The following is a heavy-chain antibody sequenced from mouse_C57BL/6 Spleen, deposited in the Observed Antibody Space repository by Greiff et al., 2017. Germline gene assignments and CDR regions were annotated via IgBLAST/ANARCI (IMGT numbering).Heavy chain of an antibody. J-gene: IGHJ4*01. V-gene: IGHV2-5*01. Sequence: QVQLKASGPGLVQPSQSLSITCTVSGFSLTSYGVHWVRQSPGKGLEWLGVIWRGGSTDYNAAFMSRLSITNDNYKRQVFFKMNSLQADDTAIYYCAKKYYDGSSYNYYAMDYWGQGTSVTGSS. CDR3: AKKYYDGSSYNYYAMDY. D-gene: IGHD1-1*01. CDR1: GFSLTSYG. CDR2: IWRGGST.